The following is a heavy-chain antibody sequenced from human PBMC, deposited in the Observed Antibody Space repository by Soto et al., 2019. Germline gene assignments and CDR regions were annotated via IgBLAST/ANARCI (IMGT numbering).Heavy chain of an antibody. CDR1: GLTFSRYA. J-gene: IGHJ4*02. CDR3: AKGSEVVVAAIPWAKFDC. CDR2: ISGSGGST. Sequence: GRSLRRPCAASGLTFSRYAMSWVRQAPGKGLEWVPAISGSGGSTYYADSVKGLFTISRDNAKNTLYWQMNSLRAEDTAVYYCAKGSEVVVAAIPWAKFDCWEQGTLVAVAS. D-gene: IGHD2-15*01. V-gene: IGHV3-23*01.